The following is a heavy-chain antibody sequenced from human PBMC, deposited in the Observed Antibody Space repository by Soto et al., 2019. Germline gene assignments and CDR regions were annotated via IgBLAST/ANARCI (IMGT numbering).Heavy chain of an antibody. J-gene: IGHJ3*02. CDR1: GFTFSSYW. CDR3: ARGYSSSPDAFDI. CDR2: IKQDGSEK. Sequence: GGSLRLSCAASGFTFSSYWMSWVRQAPGKGLEWVANIKQDGSEKYYVDSVEGRFTISRDNAKNSLYLQMNSLRAEDTAVYYCARGYSSSPDAFDIWGQGTMVTVSS. V-gene: IGHV3-7*01. D-gene: IGHD6-13*01.